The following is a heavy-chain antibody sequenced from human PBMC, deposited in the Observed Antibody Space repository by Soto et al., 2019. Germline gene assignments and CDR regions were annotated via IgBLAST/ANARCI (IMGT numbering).Heavy chain of an antibody. J-gene: IGHJ6*02. V-gene: IGHV3-30*18. CDR1: GFTFSSYG. D-gene: IGHD6-13*01. Sequence: QVQLVESGGGVVQPGRSLRLSCAASGFTFSSYGMHWVRQAPGKGLEWVAVISYDGSNKYYADSVKGRFTISRDNSKNTLHLQMNSLRAEDTAVYYCAKDLPYSSSWYELYYYYGMDVWGQGTTVTVSS. CDR2: ISYDGSNK. CDR3: AKDLPYSSSWYELYYYYGMDV.